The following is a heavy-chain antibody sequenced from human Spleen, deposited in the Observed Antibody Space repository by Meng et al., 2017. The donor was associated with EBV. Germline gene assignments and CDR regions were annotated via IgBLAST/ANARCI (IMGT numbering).Heavy chain of an antibody. Sequence: QVPPRGAGPGLVKPPETLSLSCSVSGDSISRSDYYWGWTRQPPGKGLEWIGSMSYGGNTYYKPSLKSRVTISVDTSKNQISLQLSSVTAADTAVYYCARDRGDTNAYDFDYWGQGTLVTVSS. J-gene: IGHJ4*02. CDR2: MSYGGNT. CDR3: ARDRGDTNAYDFDY. V-gene: IGHV4-39*07. CDR1: GDSISRSDYY. D-gene: IGHD5-18*01.